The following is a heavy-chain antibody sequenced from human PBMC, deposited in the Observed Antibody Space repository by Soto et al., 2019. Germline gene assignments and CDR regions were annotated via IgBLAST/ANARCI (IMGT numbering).Heavy chain of an antibody. J-gene: IGHJ6*02. CDR1: GFSFPTYA. CDR2: TSSRGGST. V-gene: IGHV3-23*01. CDR3: AKGGDAMLGYYFYFVMDV. Sequence: VQLLESGGGMVQPGGSLRLSCGASGFSFPTYAMNWVRQAPGKGLEWVSGTSSRGGSTFYADSVQGRFIISRDNSKNTLFLQMVNLRIEATAVYYWAKGGDAMLGYYFYFVMDVWGQGTTVSVSS. D-gene: IGHD3-16*01.